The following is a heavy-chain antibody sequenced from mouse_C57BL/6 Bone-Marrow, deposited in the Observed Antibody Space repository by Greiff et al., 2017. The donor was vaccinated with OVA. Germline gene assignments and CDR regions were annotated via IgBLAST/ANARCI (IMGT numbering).Heavy chain of an antibody. CDR1: GYTFTSYW. J-gene: IGHJ3*01. CDR2: IDPSDSYT. D-gene: IGHD2-1*01. V-gene: IGHV1-69*01. Sequence: QVQLKQPGAELVMPGASVKLSCKASGYTFTSYWMHWVKQRPGQGLEWIGEIDPSDSYTNYNQKFKGKSTLTVDKSSSTAYMQLSSLTSEDSAVYYCARARNYGFAYWGQGTLVTVSA. CDR3: ARARNYGFAY.